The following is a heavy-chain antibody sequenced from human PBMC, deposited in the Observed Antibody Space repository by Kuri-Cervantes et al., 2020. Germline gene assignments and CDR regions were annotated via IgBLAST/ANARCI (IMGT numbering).Heavy chain of an antibody. CDR2: IYYSGST. Sequence: LRLSCTVSGGSISSYYWSWIRQPPGKGLEWIGYIYYSGSTYYNPSPKSRVTISVDTSKNQFSLKLSSVTAADTAVYYCARGYSQGPSDFDYWGQGTLVTVSS. D-gene: IGHD5-12*01. J-gene: IGHJ4*02. V-gene: IGHV4-30-4*01. CDR1: GGSISSYY. CDR3: ARGYSQGPSDFDY.